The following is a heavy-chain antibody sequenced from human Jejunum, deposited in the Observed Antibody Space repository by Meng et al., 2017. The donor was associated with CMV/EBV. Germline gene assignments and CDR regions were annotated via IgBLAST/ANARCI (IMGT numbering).Heavy chain of an antibody. J-gene: IGHJ4*02. CDR3: ARLYCSGGSCYTIDY. D-gene: IGHD2-15*01. V-gene: IGHV7-4-1*02. CDR1: GYTFTSFA. CDR2: INTNTGNP. Sequence: LVQSGSEWKNPGASVKVSCKASGYTFTSFAMNWVRQAPGQGLEWMGWINTNTGNPTYAQGFTGRFVFSLDTSVSTAYLQISSLKAADTAVYYCARLYCSGGSCYTIDYWGQGTLVTVSS.